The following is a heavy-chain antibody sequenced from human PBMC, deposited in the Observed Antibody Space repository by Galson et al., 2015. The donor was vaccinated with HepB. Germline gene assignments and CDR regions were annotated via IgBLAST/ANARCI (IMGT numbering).Heavy chain of an antibody. CDR2: IRYDGSNK. J-gene: IGHJ4*02. D-gene: IGHD6-13*01. V-gene: IGHV3-30*02. CDR1: GSTFSSYG. CDR3: AKDNAQSSYSSNLYYFDS. Sequence: SLRLSCAASGSTFSSYGMHWVRQAPGKGLEWVAFIRYDGSNKYYADSVKGQFTVSRDNSKNTLYLQMNSLRAEDTAVYYCAKDNAQSSYSSNLYYFDSWGQGTLVTVSS.